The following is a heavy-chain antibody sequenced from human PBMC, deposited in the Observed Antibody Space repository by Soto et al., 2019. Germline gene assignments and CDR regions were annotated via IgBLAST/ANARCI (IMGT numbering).Heavy chain of an antibody. CDR3: ARFWGSGYWRDQFDP. J-gene: IGHJ5*02. Sequence: NPSETLSLTCTVSGGSISSGDYYWSWIRQPPGKGLEWIGYIYYSGSTYYNPSLKSRVTISVDTSKNQFSLKLSSVAAADTAVYYCARFWGSGYWRDQFDPWGQGTLVTVSS. D-gene: IGHD3-22*01. CDR2: IYYSGST. V-gene: IGHV4-30-4*01. CDR1: GGSISSGDYY.